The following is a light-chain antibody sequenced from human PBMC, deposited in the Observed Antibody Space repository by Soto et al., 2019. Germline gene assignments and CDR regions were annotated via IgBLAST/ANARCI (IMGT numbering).Light chain of an antibody. CDR3: QSYDSSPSGSV. CDR1: SSNIGAGYD. J-gene: IGLJ2*01. CDR2: GNS. Sequence: QAVVTQPPSVSGAPGQRVTISCTGSSSNIGAGYDVHWYQQLPGTAPKLLIYGNSNRPSGVPDRFSGSKSGTSASLAITGLQAEDEVDYYCQSYDSSPSGSVFGGGTNVTVL. V-gene: IGLV1-40*01.